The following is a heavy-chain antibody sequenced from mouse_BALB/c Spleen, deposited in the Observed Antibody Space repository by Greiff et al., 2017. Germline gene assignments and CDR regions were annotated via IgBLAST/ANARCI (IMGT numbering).Heavy chain of an antibody. CDR2: IYPYNGGT. CDR3: ARGETFYAMYY. J-gene: IGHJ4*01. CDR1: GYTFTDYN. V-gene: IGHV1S29*02. Sequence: VQLQQSGPELVKPGASVKISCKASGYTFTDYNMHWVKQSHGKSLEWIGYIYPYNGGTGYNQKFKSKATLTVDNSSSTAYMELRSLTSEDSAVYYCARGETFYAMYYWGQGTSVTVSS.